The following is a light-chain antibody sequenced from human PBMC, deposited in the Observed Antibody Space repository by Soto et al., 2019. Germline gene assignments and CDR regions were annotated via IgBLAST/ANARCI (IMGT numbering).Light chain of an antibody. Sequence: DIVMTQSPDSLAVSLGERATINCKSSQSILYSSDNRNYLAWYQQKPGQPPKLLIYWASARESGVPDRFSGSGSGSDFTLTISSLQAEDAAVYYCQQYHTNPYTFGQGTQLEIK. CDR2: WAS. V-gene: IGKV4-1*01. J-gene: IGKJ2*01. CDR3: QQYHTNPYT. CDR1: QSILYSSDNRNY.